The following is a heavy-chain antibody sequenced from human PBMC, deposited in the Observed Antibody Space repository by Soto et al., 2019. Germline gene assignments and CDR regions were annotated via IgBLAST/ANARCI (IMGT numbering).Heavy chain of an antibody. J-gene: IGHJ4*02. V-gene: IGHV1-18*01. CDR2: ISVYNGNT. Sequence: QVQLVQSGAEGKKPGASVKVSCKASGYTFITYGISWVRQAPGQGLEWMGWISVYNGNTKYAQKLQGRVTMTTDTSTSTAYMEMRSLRADDTAVYYCATTSAGNGFEYWGQGTLVTVSS. CDR3: ATTSAGNGFEY. D-gene: IGHD6-13*01. CDR1: GYTFITYG.